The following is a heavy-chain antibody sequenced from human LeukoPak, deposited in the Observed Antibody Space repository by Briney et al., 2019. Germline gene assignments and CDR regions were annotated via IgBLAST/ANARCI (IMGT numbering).Heavy chain of an antibody. CDR3: ARGPLRSKSRPGGGNNWFDP. D-gene: IGHD3-16*01. Sequence: ASVKVSCKASGYTFTSYYMHWVRQAPGQGLEWMGIINPSGGSTSYAQKFQGRVTMTRDTSTSTVYMELSSPRSEDTAVYYCARGPLRSKSRPGGGNNWFDPWGQGTLVTVSS. V-gene: IGHV1-46*01. J-gene: IGHJ5*02. CDR2: INPSGGST. CDR1: GYTFTSYY.